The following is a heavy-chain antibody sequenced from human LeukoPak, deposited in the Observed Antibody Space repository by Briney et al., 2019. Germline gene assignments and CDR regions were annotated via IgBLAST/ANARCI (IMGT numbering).Heavy chain of an antibody. J-gene: IGHJ4*02. CDR1: GGSISSGSYY. D-gene: IGHD3-10*01. CDR2: IYTSGST. V-gene: IGHV4-61*02. Sequence: SQTLSLTCTVSGGSISSGSYYWSWIRQPAGKGLEWIVRIYTSGSTNYNPSLKSRVTISVDTSKNQFSLKLSSVTAADTAVYYCARDRGYGSGSYYYDYWGQGTLVTVSS. CDR3: ARDRGYGSGSYYYDY.